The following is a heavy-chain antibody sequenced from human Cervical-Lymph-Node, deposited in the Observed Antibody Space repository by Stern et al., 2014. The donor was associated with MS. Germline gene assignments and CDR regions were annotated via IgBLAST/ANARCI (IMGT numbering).Heavy chain of an antibody. J-gene: IGHJ6*02. Sequence: QVQLQESGPGLVKPSQTLSLTCTVSGGSINYWSWIRQPAGKGLEWIGRIYTSGSTNYNPSLKSRVTISVETSKNQFPRKRSSVTAADTAVYYCARDCRLRYFDNYGMDVWGQGTTVTVSS. CDR3: ARDCRLRYFDNYGMDV. CDR1: GGSINY. CDR2: IYTSGST. D-gene: IGHD3-9*01. V-gene: IGHV4-61*02.